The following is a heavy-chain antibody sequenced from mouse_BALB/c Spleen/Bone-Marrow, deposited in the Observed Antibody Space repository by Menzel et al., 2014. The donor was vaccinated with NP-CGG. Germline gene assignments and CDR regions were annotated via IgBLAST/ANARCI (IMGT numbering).Heavy chain of an antibody. D-gene: IGHD2-4*01. CDR1: GFIFNSYG. Sequence: EVQRVESGGGLVKSGGSLKLSCAASGFIFNSYGMSWVRQTPEKRLEWVATISGGGSYTFHPDSVKGRFTISRDNAKNNLYLQLSSLRSEDTALYYCARHAYYDQTEVSFVYWGQGTLVTVSA. V-gene: IGHV5-9-2*01. CDR2: ISGGGSYT. J-gene: IGHJ3*01. CDR3: ARHAYYDQTEVSFVY.